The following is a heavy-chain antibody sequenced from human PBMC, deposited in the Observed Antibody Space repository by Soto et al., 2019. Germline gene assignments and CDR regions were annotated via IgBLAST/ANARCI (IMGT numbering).Heavy chain of an antibody. CDR3: ATLSTVTTGGAYYYYMDV. Sequence: SVKVSCKASGGTFSSYTISWVRQAPGQGLEWMGRIIPILGIANYAQKFQGRVTITADKSTSTAYMELSSLRSEDTAVYYCATLSTVTTGGAYYYYMDVWGKGTTVTVSS. V-gene: IGHV1-69*02. J-gene: IGHJ6*03. D-gene: IGHD4-17*01. CDR1: GGTFSSYT. CDR2: IIPILGIA.